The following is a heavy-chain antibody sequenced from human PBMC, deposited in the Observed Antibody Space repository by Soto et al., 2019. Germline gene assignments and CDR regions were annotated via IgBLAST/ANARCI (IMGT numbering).Heavy chain of an antibody. CDR1: GLTFSSYA. D-gene: IGHD6-13*01. V-gene: IGHV3-23*01. Sequence: GGSLRLSCAAPGLTFSSYAVSWVRQAPGKGLVWVSAISESGGSTYYADSVKGRFTISRDNSKNTLYLQMNSLRAEDTAVYYCAKDCRGIAAAGTAFDYWGQGTLVTVSS. CDR3: AKDCRGIAAAGTAFDY. CDR2: ISESGGST. J-gene: IGHJ4*02.